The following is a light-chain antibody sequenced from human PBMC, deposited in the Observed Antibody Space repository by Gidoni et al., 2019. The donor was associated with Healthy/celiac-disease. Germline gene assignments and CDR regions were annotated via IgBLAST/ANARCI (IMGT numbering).Light chain of an antibody. Sequence: DIQMTQSPSSLSASVGDRVTITCRASQSISSYLNWYQQKPGKAPKLLIYAASSLQSGVPSRFSGSGSGTDFTLTISSLQPEDFATYYCQQIYSTPFTFGPGTKVDIK. CDR3: QQIYSTPFT. CDR2: AAS. J-gene: IGKJ3*01. CDR1: QSISSY. V-gene: IGKV1-39*01.